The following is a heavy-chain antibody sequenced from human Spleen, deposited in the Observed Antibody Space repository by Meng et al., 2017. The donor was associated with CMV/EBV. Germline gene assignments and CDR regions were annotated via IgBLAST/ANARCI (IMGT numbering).Heavy chain of an antibody. CDR2: ISSSSSYI. CDR1: GFTFSSYS. CDR3: ARGNFYDGSGYWFDP. J-gene: IGHJ5*02. V-gene: IGHV3-21*01. D-gene: IGHD3-22*01. Sequence: GESLKISCAASGFTFSSYSMNWVRQAPGKGLEWVSSISSSSSYIYYADSVKGRFTVSRNNAMNSLYLQMNSLGADDTALYYCARGNFYDGSGYWFDPWGQGTLVTVSS.